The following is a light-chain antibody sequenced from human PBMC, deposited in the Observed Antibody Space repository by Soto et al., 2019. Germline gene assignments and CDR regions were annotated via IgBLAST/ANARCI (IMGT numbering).Light chain of an antibody. CDR1: HDISTF. Sequence: DIQFTQSPSLLSASIGDRVTITCRASHDISTFLALYQQKPGKAPKLLIYAASSLQSGVPSRFSGSGSGTDFTLTISSLEPEDFAVYYCQQRNNWPLTFGGGTKVDI. CDR3: QQRNNWPLT. V-gene: IGKV1-9*01. J-gene: IGKJ4*01. CDR2: AAS.